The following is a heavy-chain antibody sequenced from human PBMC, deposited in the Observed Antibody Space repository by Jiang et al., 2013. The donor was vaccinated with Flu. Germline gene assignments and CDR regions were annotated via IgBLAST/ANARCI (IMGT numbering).Heavy chain of an antibody. CDR2: INPSGGGT. D-gene: IGHD6-19*01. Sequence: EVKKPGASVKVPARHLDTPSPTTIYTGCDRPPGQGLEWMGIINPSGGGTSYAQKFQGRLTMTRDTSTSTVYMELSSLRSEDTAVYYCARDMDGVAGVSSYWGQGTLVTVSS. V-gene: IGHV1-46*01. CDR3: ARDMDGVAGVSSY. J-gene: IGHJ4*02. CDR1: DTPSPTT.